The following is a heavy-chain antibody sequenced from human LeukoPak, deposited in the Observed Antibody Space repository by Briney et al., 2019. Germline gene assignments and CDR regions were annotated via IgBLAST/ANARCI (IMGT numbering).Heavy chain of an antibody. V-gene: IGHV3-23*01. Sequence: GGSLRLSCAASGFTFSSYAMSWVRQAPGKGLEWVSVISDSGGSTYYADSVKGRFTISRDNSKNTLYLQMNSLRAEDTAIYYCAKNGDRGAYCTGGTCYPYFYYYMDVWGKGTTVTI. J-gene: IGHJ6*03. CDR2: ISDSGGST. D-gene: IGHD2-15*01. CDR1: GFTFSSYA. CDR3: AKNGDRGAYCTGGTCYPYFYYYMDV.